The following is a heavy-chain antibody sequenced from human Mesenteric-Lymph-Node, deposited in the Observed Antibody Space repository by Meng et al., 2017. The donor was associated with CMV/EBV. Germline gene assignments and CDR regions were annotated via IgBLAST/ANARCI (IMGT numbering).Heavy chain of an antibody. V-gene: IGHV5-51*01. CDR2: IYPGDYET. D-gene: IGHD5-24*01. CDR1: GYSFTSYW. CDR3: ARRDIEMTNGGDAFDI. Sequence: KVSCKGSGYSFTSYWIGWVRQMPGKGLQWMAIIYPGDYETKYSPSFRGQVTVSVDRSTSTAFLRWSSLKASDSAMYYCARRDIEMTNGGDAFDIWGQGTEVTVSS. J-gene: IGHJ3*02.